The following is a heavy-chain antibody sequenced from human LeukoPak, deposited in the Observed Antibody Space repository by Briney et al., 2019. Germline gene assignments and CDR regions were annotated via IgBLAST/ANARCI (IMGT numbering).Heavy chain of an antibody. V-gene: IGHV4-59*08. Sequence: SETLSLTCTVSGGSISSYYWSWIRQPPGKGLEWIGYIYYSGSTNYNPSLKSRVTISVDTSKNQFSLKLSSVTAADTAVYYCARVGGITMIVVVNAFDIWGQGTMVTVSS. CDR2: IYYSGST. J-gene: IGHJ3*02. D-gene: IGHD3-22*01. CDR1: GGSISSYY. CDR3: ARVGGITMIVVVNAFDI.